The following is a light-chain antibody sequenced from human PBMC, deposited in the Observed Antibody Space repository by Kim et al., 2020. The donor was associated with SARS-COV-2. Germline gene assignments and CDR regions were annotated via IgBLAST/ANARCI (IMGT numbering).Light chain of an antibody. J-gene: IGKJ1*01. CDR2: GAS. CDR1: QSVSSNY. Sequence: SPGARAPLSCRASQSVSSNYLAWYQQTPGQAPRLLIYGASSRATGIPDRFSGSGSGTDFTLTITRLEPEDFAVYYCQQYSSSPATFGQGTKVDIK. CDR3: QQYSSSPAT. V-gene: IGKV3-20*01.